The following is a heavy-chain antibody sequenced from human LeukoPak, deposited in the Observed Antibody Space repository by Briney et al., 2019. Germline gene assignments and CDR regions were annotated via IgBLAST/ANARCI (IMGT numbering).Heavy chain of an antibody. D-gene: IGHD2/OR15-2a*01. CDR1: GGSITTSSYY. CDR2: IYYSGST. Sequence: SETLSLTCTVSGGSITTSSYYWGWIRQPPGKGLEWIGIIYYSGSTYYNPSLKGRITISVDTSKNQFSLKLSSVTAADTAVYYCARAFRARYFDLWGRGTLVTVSS. V-gene: IGHV4-39*01. CDR3: ARAFRARYFDL. J-gene: IGHJ2*01.